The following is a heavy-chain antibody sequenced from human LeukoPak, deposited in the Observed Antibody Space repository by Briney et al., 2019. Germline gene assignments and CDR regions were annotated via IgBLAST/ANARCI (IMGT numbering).Heavy chain of an antibody. CDR1: GGSISSGNYY. CDR3: ARATYYYDSSGYYLFDY. D-gene: IGHD3-22*01. CDR2: IHHSGST. Sequence: SETLSLTCTVSGGSISSGNYYWSWIRQHPGKGLEWIGYIHHSGSTYYNPSLKSRVIISVDTSKNQFSLKLSSVTAADTAVYYCARATYYYDSSGYYLFDYWGQGTLVTVSS. J-gene: IGHJ4*02. V-gene: IGHV4-31*03.